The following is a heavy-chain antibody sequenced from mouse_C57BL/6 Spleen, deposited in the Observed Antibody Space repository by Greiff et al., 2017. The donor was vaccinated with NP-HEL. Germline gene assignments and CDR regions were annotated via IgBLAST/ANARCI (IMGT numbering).Heavy chain of an antibody. V-gene: IGHV1-26*01. CDR3: AATVVAQYYYAMDY. D-gene: IGHD1-1*01. J-gene: IGHJ4*01. CDR1: GYTFTDYY. CDR2: INPNNGGT. Sequence: EVQLQQSGPELVKPGASVKISCKASGYTFTDYYMNWVKQSHGKSLEWIGDINPNNGGTSYNQKFKGKATLTVDKSSSTAYMELRSLTSEDSAVYYCAATVVAQYYYAMDYWGQGTSVTVSS.